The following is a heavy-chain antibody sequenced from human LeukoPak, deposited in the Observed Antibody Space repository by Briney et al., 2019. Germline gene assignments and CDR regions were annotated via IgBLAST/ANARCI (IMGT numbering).Heavy chain of an antibody. D-gene: IGHD6-6*01. Sequence: GGSLRLSCAASGFTFSSHSMHWVRQAPGKGLEWVAVISFDGGNKYYADSVKGRFTISRDNSKNTLYLQLNSLRAEDTAVYYCASTRSSDFDYWGQGTLVTVSS. CDR1: GFTFSSHS. J-gene: IGHJ4*02. V-gene: IGHV3-30*03. CDR3: ASTRSSDFDY. CDR2: ISFDGGNK.